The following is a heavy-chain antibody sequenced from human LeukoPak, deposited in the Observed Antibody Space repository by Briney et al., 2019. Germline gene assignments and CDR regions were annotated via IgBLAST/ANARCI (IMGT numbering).Heavy chain of an antibody. D-gene: IGHD1-14*01. J-gene: IGHJ3*02. V-gene: IGHV3-23*01. CDR1: GFAFSSYA. CDR2: ISGSGGST. Sequence: PGGSLRLSCAASGFAFSSYAMSWVRQAPGKGLEWVSAISGSGGSTYYADFVKGRFTTVRENAKNTVYLQMNSLRAGDTAMYYCARRSAAAGIDAFDIWGQGTMVIVSS. CDR3: ARRSAAAGIDAFDI.